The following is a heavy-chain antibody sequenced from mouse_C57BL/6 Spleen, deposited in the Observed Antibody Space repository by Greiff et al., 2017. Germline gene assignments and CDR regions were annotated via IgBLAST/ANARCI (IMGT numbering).Heavy chain of an antibody. CDR3: ASPYYYGSSPMDY. D-gene: IGHD1-1*01. CDR1: GYAFSSYW. J-gene: IGHJ4*01. V-gene: IGHV1-80*01. CDR2: IYPGDGDT. Sequence: VQVVESGAELVKPGASVKISCKASGYAFSSYWMNWVKQRPGKGLEWIGQIYPGDGDTNYNGKFKGKATLTADKSSSTAYMQLSSLTSEDSAVYFCASPYYYGSSPMDYWGQGTSVTVSS.